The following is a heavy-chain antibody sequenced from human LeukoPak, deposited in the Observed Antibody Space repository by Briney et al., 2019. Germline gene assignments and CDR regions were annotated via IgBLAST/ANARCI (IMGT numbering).Heavy chain of an antibody. J-gene: IGHJ4*02. V-gene: IGHV3-7*04. Sequence: HPGGSLRLSCAASGFTFSSSWMAWVRQAPGKGLEWAANIKPDGSEGSYVDSVKGRFTISRDNAKNSLFLQMISLRAEDTAVYYCARDRGYKSFDYWGQGALVTVSS. CDR3: ARDRGYKSFDY. CDR1: GFTFSSSW. D-gene: IGHD3-10*01. CDR2: IKPDGSEG.